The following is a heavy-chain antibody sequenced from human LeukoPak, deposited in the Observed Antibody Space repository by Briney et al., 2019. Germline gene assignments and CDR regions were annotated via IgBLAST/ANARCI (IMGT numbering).Heavy chain of an antibody. Sequence: PGGSLRLSCAASGFTFSSYSMNWVRQAPGKGLEWVSAISGSGGSTYYADSVKGRFTISRDNSKNTLYLQMNSLRAEDTAVYYCAKTNLGWLVWYYGMDVWGQGTTVTVSS. CDR3: AKTNLGWLVWYYGMDV. CDR2: ISGSGGST. V-gene: IGHV3-23*01. J-gene: IGHJ6*02. D-gene: IGHD3-3*01. CDR1: GFTFSSYS.